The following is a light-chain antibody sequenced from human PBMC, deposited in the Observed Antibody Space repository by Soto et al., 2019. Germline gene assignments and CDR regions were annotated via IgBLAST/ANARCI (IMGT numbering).Light chain of an antibody. J-gene: IGKJ4*01. CDR2: ASS. CDR1: HTINNF. Sequence: DIQMTQSPSSLSASVGERVNITCRTSHTINNFLNWYQQRPGKAPKLLIYASSTLHSGVPSRFRGSASGTEFTLTISSLQPEDFATYYCQQSYITPLTFGGGTKVEIK. CDR3: QQSYITPLT. V-gene: IGKV1-39*01.